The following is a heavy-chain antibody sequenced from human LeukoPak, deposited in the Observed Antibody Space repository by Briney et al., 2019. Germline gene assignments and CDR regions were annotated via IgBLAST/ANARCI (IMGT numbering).Heavy chain of an antibody. J-gene: IGHJ4*02. D-gene: IGHD6-19*01. Sequence: ASVKVSCKASGYTFTGYYMHWVRQAPGQGLEWMGWINPNSGGTNYAQKFQGRVTMTRDTSISTAYMELSRLRSDDTAVYYCARGHSSGSRDYMDVWGQGTLVTVSS. V-gene: IGHV1-2*02. CDR2: INPNSGGT. CDR3: ARGHSSGSRDYMDV. CDR1: GYTFTGYY.